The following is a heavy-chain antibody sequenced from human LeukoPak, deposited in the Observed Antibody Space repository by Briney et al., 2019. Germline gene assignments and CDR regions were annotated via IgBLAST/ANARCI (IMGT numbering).Heavy chain of an antibody. V-gene: IGHV1-2*02. J-gene: IGHJ4*02. CDR3: ARDPTVTDD. CDR2: INPNSGGT. Sequence: ASVKVSCKASGYSFASYGIHWVRQAPGQGLEWMGWINPNSGGTNYAQKFQGRVTMTRDTSISTAYMELSRLRSDDTAVYYCARDPTVTDDWGQGTLVTVSS. D-gene: IGHD4-17*01. CDR1: GYSFASYG.